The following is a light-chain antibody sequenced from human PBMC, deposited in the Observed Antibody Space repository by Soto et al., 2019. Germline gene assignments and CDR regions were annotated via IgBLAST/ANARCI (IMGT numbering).Light chain of an antibody. CDR1: QSISNY. CDR3: QKSYNSPLK. CDR2: GAF. J-gene: IGKJ1*01. Sequence: DIQMTQSPSTLFASVVDRVTITCRASQSISNYLNWYLQRPGKAPALLIYGAFSLQSGVSSRFSGSGSGTDFTLTISSLQPEDFATYYCQKSYNSPLKFGQGTKVDIK. V-gene: IGKV1-39*01.